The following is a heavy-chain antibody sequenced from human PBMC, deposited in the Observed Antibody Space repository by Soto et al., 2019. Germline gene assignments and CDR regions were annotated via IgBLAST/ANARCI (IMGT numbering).Heavy chain of an antibody. Sequence: GGSLRLSCTASGFTFGDYAMSWFRQAPGKGLEWVGFIRSKAYGGTTEYAASVKGRFTISRDDSKSIAYLQMNSLKTEDTAVYYCTAELNYYDSSGHPSYYFDYWGQGTLVTVSS. J-gene: IGHJ4*02. CDR2: IRSKAYGGTT. D-gene: IGHD3-22*01. CDR3: TAELNYYDSSGHPSYYFDY. V-gene: IGHV3-49*03. CDR1: GFTFGDYA.